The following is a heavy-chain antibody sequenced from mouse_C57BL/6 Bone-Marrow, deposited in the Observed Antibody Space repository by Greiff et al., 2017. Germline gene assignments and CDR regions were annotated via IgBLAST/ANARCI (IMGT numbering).Heavy chain of an antibody. CDR2: IDPETGGT. J-gene: IGHJ4*01. V-gene: IGHV1-15*01. CDR1: GYTFTDYE. CDR3: TRRTPFYYGNYHYAMDY. D-gene: IGHD2-1*01. Sequence: QVQLQQSGAELVRPGASVTLSCKASGYTFTDYEMHWVKQTPVHGLEWIGAIDPETGGTAYNQKFKGKAILTADKSSSTAYMELRSLTSEDSAVYYCTRRTPFYYGNYHYAMDYWGQGTSVTVSS.